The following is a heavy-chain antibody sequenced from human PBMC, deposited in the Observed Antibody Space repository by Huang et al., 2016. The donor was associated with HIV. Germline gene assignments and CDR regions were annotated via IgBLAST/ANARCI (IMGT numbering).Heavy chain of an antibody. CDR3: VTKASAMDV. D-gene: IGHD2-8*01. J-gene: IGHJ6*02. V-gene: IGHV3-7*01. Sequence: LVESGGGLVQPGGSLRLSCGGSTVPFTVYWLTWVRKPPGQGLGWGASRRQDGSEKFYLYSVKGRFNISRDNGKKLLVLDMTSLQVDDTATYFCVTKASAMDVWGQGTTVIVSS. CDR1: TVPFTVYW. CDR2: RRQDGSEK.